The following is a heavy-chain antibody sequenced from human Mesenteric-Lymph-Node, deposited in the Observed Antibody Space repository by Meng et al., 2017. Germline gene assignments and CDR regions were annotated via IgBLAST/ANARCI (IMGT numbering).Heavy chain of an antibody. CDR2: ISGSGVSI. J-gene: IGHJ4*02. Sequence: GGSLRLSCAASGFTFNSYTMSWVRQSPGKGLAWVSTISGSGVSIYYPDSVKGRFTISRDNSKNTLYLQINNLRAEDTAVYYCAKDLATLADWGQGTLVTVSS. D-gene: IGHD5-12*01. V-gene: IGHV3-23*01. CDR1: GFTFNSYT. CDR3: AKDLATLAD.